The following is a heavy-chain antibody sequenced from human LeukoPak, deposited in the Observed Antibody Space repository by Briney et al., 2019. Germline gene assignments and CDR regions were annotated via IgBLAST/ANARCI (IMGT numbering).Heavy chain of an antibody. J-gene: IGHJ2*01. CDR1: GGSISSYY. Sequence: SETLSLTCTVSGGSISSYYWSWIPQPPGKGLEWIGYIYYSGSTNYNPSLKSRVTISVDTSKKQFSLKVRSVTAADTAVYYCARRDSPFDLWGRGTLVTVS. V-gene: IGHV4-59*01. D-gene: IGHD3-22*01. CDR2: IYYSGST. CDR3: ARRDSPFDL.